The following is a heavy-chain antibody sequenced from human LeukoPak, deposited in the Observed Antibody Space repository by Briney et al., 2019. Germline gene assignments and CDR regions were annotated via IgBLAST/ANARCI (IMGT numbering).Heavy chain of an antibody. D-gene: IGHD2-2*01. V-gene: IGHV4-34*01. CDR3: ARGWALPLVTICSSTSCPYFDY. CDR2: INHSGST. J-gene: IGHJ4*02. CDR1: GGSFSGYY. Sequence: SETLSLTCAVYGGSFSGYYWSWIRQPPGKGLEWIGEINHSGSTNYNPSLKSRVTISVDTSKNQFSLKLSSVTAADTAVYYCARGWALPLVTICSSTSCPYFDYWGQGTLVTVSS.